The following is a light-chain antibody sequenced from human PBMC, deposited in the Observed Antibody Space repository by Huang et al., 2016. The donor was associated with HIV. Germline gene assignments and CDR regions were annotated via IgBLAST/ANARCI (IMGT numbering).Light chain of an antibody. CDR2: GAS. Sequence: EIVLTQSPGTLSLSPGERATLSCRASQSVGSSYLAWYQQKPGQAPGLRIYGASSRATGIPDRFSGRGSGTDFTLTISRLEPEDFAVYYCQQYGSSGTFGQGTKVEIK. J-gene: IGKJ1*01. CDR1: QSVGSSY. V-gene: IGKV3-20*01. CDR3: QQYGSSGT.